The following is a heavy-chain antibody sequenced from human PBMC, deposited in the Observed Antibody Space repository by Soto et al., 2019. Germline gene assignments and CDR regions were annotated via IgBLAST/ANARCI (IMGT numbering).Heavy chain of an antibody. Sequence: GASVKVSCKASGFTFTSYAVQWVRHARGQRLEWIGWIVVGSGNTNYAQKFQERVTITRDMSTSTAYMELSSLRSEDTAVYYFAAGVSSGWPDYWGQGTLVTVSS. J-gene: IGHJ4*02. CDR1: GFTFTSYA. D-gene: IGHD6-19*01. CDR3: AAGVSSGWPDY. V-gene: IGHV1-58*01. CDR2: IVVGSGNT.